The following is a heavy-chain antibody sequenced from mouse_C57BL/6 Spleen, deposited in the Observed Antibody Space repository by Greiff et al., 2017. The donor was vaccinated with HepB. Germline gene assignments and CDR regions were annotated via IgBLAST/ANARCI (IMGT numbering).Heavy chain of an antibody. J-gene: IGHJ2*01. CDR1: GFTFSSYA. Sequence: EVQGVESGGGLVKPGGSLKLSCAASGFTFSSYAMSWVRQTPEKRLEWVATISDGGSYTYYPDNVKGRFTISRDNAKNNLYLQMSHLKSEDTAMYYWARAYYYGSSYYFDYWGQGTTLTVSS. D-gene: IGHD1-1*01. CDR3: ARAYYYGSSYYFDY. V-gene: IGHV5-4*01. CDR2: ISDGGSYT.